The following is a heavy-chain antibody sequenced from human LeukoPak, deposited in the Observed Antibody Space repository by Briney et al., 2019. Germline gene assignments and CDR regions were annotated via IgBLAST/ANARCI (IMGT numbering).Heavy chain of an antibody. CDR1: GFTFDDYG. V-gene: IGHV3-20*04. CDR2: INWNGGST. J-gene: IGHJ3*02. D-gene: IGHD1-26*01. Sequence: GGSLRLSCAASGFTFDDYGMSWVRQSPGKGLEWVSGINWNGGSTGYADSVKGRFTISRDNAKNSLYLQMNSLRAEDTALYYCARGIVGATTASAFDIWGQGTMVTVSS. CDR3: ARGIVGATTASAFDI.